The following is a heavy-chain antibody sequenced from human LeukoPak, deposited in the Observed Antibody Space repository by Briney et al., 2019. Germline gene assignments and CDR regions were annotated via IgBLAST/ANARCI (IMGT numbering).Heavy chain of an antibody. Sequence: PSETLSLTCNLSDASISSTNYYWVWIRQPPGKRLEWIGNIYYSGNTYYNPSLKSRVTISVDTSKNQFSLKLTSVTAADTAVYHCARRYRYNYGKIDYWARESWSPSP. CDR1: DASISSTNYY. J-gene: IGHJ4*02. CDR3: ARRYRYNYGKIDY. V-gene: IGHV4-39*01. CDR2: IYYSGNT. D-gene: IGHD5-18*01.